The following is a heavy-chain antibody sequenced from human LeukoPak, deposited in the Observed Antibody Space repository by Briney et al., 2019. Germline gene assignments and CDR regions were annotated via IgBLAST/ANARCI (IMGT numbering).Heavy chain of an antibody. D-gene: IGHD2-2*01. Sequence: PGGSLRLSCAASGFTFSSYAMSWVRQAPGKGLEWVSAISGSGGSTYYADSVKGRFTISRDNSKNTLYLQMNSLRAEDTAVYYCARVGSSITAYWYFDLWGRGTLVTVSS. CDR1: GFTFSSYA. CDR3: ARVGSSITAYWYFDL. J-gene: IGHJ2*01. V-gene: IGHV3-23*01. CDR2: ISGSGGST.